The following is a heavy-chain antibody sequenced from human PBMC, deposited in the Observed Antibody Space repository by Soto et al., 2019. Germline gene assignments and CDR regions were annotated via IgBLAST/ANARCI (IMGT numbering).Heavy chain of an antibody. CDR1: GFTFDDYS. J-gene: IGHJ4*02. Sequence: EVHLVVSGGLVVRPGGSLRLSCAASGFTFDDYSMHWVRQPPGKGLEWVSLITWDGGSTFYSDSVKGRFTISRDNSKNSLVLQMNSLTTEDTALYYCAKGKNRVFDYWGQGTLVTVSS. V-gene: IGHV3-43*01. CDR3: AKGKNRVFDY. CDR2: ITWDGGST.